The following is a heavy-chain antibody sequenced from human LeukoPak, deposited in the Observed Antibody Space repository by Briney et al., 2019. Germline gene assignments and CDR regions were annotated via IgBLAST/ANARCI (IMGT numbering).Heavy chain of an antibody. V-gene: IGHV4-34*01. J-gene: IGHJ4*02. CDR1: GGSFRGYY. D-gene: IGHD6-19*01. CDR2: INHSGST. CDR3: ARDGVSAVAGRGVVRYFDY. Sequence: PSETLSLTCAVYGGSFRGYYWSWIRQPPGKGLEWIGEINHSGSTNYNPSLKRRVTISVDTPKNQFSLKLSSVTAADTAVYYCARDGVSAVAGRGVVRYFDYWGQGTLVTVSS.